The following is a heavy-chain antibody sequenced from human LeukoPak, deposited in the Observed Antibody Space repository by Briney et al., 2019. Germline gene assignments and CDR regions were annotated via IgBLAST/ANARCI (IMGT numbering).Heavy chain of an antibody. D-gene: IGHD3-22*01. J-gene: IGHJ4*02. V-gene: IGHV1-18*01. CDR1: GYTFTSYG. CDR3: ARDGVYDSSGYYYGGFQFDY. CDR2: ISAYNGNT. Sequence: ASVKVSCKASGYTFTSYGISWVRQAPGQGLEWMGWISAYNGNTNYAQKLQGRVTMTTDTSTSTAYMELRSLRSDDTAVYYCARDGVYDSSGYYYGGFQFDYWGQGTLVTVSS.